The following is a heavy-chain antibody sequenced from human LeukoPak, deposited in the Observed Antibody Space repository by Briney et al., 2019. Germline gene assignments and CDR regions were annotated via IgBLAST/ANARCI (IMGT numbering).Heavy chain of an antibody. J-gene: IGHJ3*02. Sequence: SETLSLTCAVYGGPFSGYYWSWIRQPPGKGLEWIGEINHSGSTNYNPSLKSRVTISVDTSKNQFSLKLSSVTAADTAVYYCARAYLLWDAFDIWGQGTMVTVSS. D-gene: IGHD3-10*01. CDR3: ARAYLLWDAFDI. V-gene: IGHV4-34*01. CDR2: INHSGST. CDR1: GGPFSGYY.